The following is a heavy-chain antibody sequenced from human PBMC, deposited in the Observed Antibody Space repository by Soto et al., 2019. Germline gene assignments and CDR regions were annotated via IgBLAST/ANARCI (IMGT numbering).Heavy chain of an antibody. D-gene: IGHD4-17*01. J-gene: IGHJ3*01. CDR1: SGSIINYD. V-gene: IGHV4-59*01. Sequence: QVQLQESGPGLVKPSETLSLTCTVSSGSIINYDWSWIRQPPGKGLEWIRYIYYSGSTNYNSFLKGRVTMSVDMSEQQLSLKLNSVTAADTAVYYCASRLTLATTTGHAFDLWCQGTMVTVSS. CDR2: IYYSGST. CDR3: ASRLTLATTTGHAFDL.